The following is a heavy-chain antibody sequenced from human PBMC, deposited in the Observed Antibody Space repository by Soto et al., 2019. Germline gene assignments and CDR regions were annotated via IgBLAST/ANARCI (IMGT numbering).Heavy chain of an antibody. J-gene: IGHJ4*02. CDR3: ARERGYGAYGNHDFDY. D-gene: IGHD5-12*01. CDR2: ISVSAGT. Sequence: GGSLRLSCAASGFTFSNAWMSWVRQAPGKGLEWVSAISVSAGTYYADSVEGRFTISRDNSKNTVNLQMNSLRADDTAVYYCARERGYGAYGNHDFDYWGLGTLVTVSS. V-gene: IGHV3-23*01. CDR1: GFTFSNAW.